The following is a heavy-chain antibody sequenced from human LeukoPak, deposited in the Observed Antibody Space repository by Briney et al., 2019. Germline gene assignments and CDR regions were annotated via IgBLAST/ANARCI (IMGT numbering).Heavy chain of an antibody. D-gene: IGHD3-10*02. CDR1: GFTFSSYS. J-gene: IGHJ6*04. Sequence: PGGSLRLSCAASGFTFSSYSMNWVRQAPGKGLEWGSYISSSGSTIYYADSVKGRFTISRDNDKNSLYLQMNSLRAEDTAVYYCAELGITMIGGVWGKGTTVTISS. CDR2: ISSSGSTI. CDR3: AELGITMIGGV. V-gene: IGHV3-48*04.